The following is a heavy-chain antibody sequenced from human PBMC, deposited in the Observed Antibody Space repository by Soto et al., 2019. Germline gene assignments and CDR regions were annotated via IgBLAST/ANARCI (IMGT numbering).Heavy chain of an antibody. CDR3: ARDFKESQYYYYCMDV. D-gene: IGHD3-10*01. J-gene: IGHJ6*03. Sequence: EVQLVESGGGLVKPGGSLRLSCVVSGFTFSSYSMNWVRQAPGKGLEWVSSIGSGSNYTYYADSVKGRFTISRDNAKNSVYLQMNSLRAEDTALYYCARDFKESQYYYYCMDVWGKGTTVTVSS. V-gene: IGHV3-21*06. CDR1: GFTFSSYS. CDR2: IGSGSNYT.